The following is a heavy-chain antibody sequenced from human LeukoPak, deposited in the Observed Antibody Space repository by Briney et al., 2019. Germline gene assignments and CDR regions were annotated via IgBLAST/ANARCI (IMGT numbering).Heavy chain of an antibody. CDR1: GYTFTGYY. CDR3: ARDLSVGWSSSWYAYFDY. D-gene: IGHD6-13*01. Sequence: GASVKVSCKASGYTFTGYYMHWVRQAPGQGLEWMGRINPNSGGTNYAQKFQGRVTMTRDTSISTAYMELSRLRPDDTAVYYCARDLSVGWSSSWYAYFDYWGQGTLVTVSS. J-gene: IGHJ4*02. CDR2: INPNSGGT. V-gene: IGHV1-2*06.